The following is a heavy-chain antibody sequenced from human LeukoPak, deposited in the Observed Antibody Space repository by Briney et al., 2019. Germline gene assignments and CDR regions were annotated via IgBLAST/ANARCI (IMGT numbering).Heavy chain of an antibody. J-gene: IGHJ4*02. V-gene: IGHV1-2*02. CDR3: ARSSRYDIWTGYPY. D-gene: IGHD3-9*01. CDR1: GYTFTGYY. Sequence: GASVKVSCKASGYTFTGYYMHWMRQAPGQGLEWMGWINANSGGTNYAQKFQGRVTMTRDTSISTAYMELSRLRSDDTAVYYCARSSRYDIWTGYPYWGQGTLVTVSP. CDR2: INANSGGT.